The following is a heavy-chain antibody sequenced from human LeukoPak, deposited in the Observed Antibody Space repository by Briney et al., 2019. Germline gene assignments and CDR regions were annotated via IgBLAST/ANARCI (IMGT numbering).Heavy chain of an antibody. V-gene: IGHV4-59*01. Sequence: KTSETLSLTCTVSGGSISSYYWSWIRQPPGKGLEWIGYIYYSGSTSGSTNYNPSLKSRVTISVDTSKNQFSLKLSSVTAADTAVYYCARVRYDTFDLWGRGTLVTVSS. CDR2: IYYSGSTSGST. J-gene: IGHJ2*01. D-gene: IGHD3-22*01. CDR1: GGSISSYY. CDR3: ARVRYDTFDL.